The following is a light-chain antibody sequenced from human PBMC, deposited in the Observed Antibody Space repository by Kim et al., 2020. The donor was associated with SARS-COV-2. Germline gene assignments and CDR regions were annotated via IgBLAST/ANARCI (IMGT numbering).Light chain of an antibody. CDR3: QQRNNWAT. Sequence: SLCPGERATLSGRASESVSSYVAWYQYKPGQAPRLLIYDASKRATGIPARFSGSGFGTDFTLTISSLEPEDFAVYYCQQRNNWATFGQGTKVDIK. CDR2: DAS. J-gene: IGKJ1*01. CDR1: ESVSSY. V-gene: IGKV3-11*01.